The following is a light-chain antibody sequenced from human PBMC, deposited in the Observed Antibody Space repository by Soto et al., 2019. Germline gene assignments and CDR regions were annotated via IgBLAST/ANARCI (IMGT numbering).Light chain of an antibody. Sequence: QSALTQPPSASGSPGQSVTISCIGNSSDVGGYDYVSWYQQHPGKAPKLMIYEVNRRPSGVPARFSGSRSGNTASLTVSRLQAEDEADYYCSSYGGSNNVIFGGGTKLTVL. CDR2: EVN. J-gene: IGLJ2*01. CDR1: SSDVGGYDY. V-gene: IGLV2-8*01. CDR3: SSYGGSNNVI.